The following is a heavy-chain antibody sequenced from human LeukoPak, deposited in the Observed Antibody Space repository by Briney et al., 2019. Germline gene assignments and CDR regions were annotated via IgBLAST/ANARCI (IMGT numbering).Heavy chain of an antibody. J-gene: IGHJ4*02. D-gene: IGHD1-26*01. Sequence: SVKVSCKASGGTFSSYAISWVRQAPGQGLEWMGGIIPIFGTANYAQKFQGRVTITADESTSTAYMELSSLRSEDTAVYYCARRDESYFSYFDYWGQGTLVTVSS. CDR1: GGTFSSYA. V-gene: IGHV1-69*01. CDR3: ARRDESYFSYFDY. CDR2: IIPIFGTA.